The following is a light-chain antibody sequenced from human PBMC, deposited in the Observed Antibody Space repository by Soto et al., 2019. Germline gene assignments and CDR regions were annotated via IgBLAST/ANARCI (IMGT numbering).Light chain of an antibody. J-gene: IGLJ1*01. CDR1: SSDVGSYNY. CDR2: EVT. CDR3: SSYRSSSTYV. V-gene: IGLV2-14*01. Sequence: QSALTQPASVSGSPGQSITISCTGTSSDVGSYNYVSWHQQYPGQAPKLMIYEVTYRASGVPDRFSASKSGNTASLTISGLQAGDEADYYCSSYRSSSTYVFGPGTKLTVL.